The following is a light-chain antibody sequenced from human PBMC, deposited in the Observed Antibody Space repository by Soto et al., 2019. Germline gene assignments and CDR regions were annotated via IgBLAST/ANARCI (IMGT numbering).Light chain of an antibody. V-gene: IGKV1-5*01. CDR2: DAS. CDR3: QQYNTYPYT. J-gene: IGKJ5*01. CDR1: QNIGTW. Sequence: DIQMTQSPSILSASVGDRVTITCRASQNIGTWLAWYHQNPGKAPKLLIYDASSLKSGVPSRVSGGGSGTEFTLTINGLQPDDFATYYCQQYNTYPYTFGQGTRLEIK.